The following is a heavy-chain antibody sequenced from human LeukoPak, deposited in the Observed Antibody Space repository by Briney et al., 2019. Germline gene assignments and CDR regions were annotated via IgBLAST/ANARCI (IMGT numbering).Heavy chain of an antibody. Sequence: GGSLRLSCAASGFTFSSYGMHWVRQVPGKGLEWVTFIRYDGTIKYYTDSVKGRFTISRDNSKSTLYLQMNSLRTDDTAIYYCALIPAAFAIWGQGTMVTVSA. J-gene: IGHJ3*02. V-gene: IGHV3-30*02. CDR2: IRYDGTIK. CDR3: ALIPAAFAI. CDR1: GFTFSSYG.